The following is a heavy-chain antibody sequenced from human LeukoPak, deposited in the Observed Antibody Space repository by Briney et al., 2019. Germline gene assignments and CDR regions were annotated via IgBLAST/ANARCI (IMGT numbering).Heavy chain of an antibody. CDR2: IIPIFGTA. CDR3: ARSTYSSSWFTDYFDY. CDR1: GGTFSSYA. V-gene: IGHV1-69*01. D-gene: IGHD6-13*01. Sequence: ASVNVSCKTSGGTFSSYAISWVRQAPGQGLEWMGGIIPIFGTANYAQKFQGRVTITADESTSTAYMELSSLRFEDTAVYYCARSTYSSSWFTDYFDYWGQGTLVTVSS. J-gene: IGHJ4*02.